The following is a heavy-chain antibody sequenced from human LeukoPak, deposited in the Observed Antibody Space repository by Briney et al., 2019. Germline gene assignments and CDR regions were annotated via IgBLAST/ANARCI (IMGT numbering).Heavy chain of an antibody. V-gene: IGHV4-4*02. Sequence: SGTLSLTCAVSGGSISSSNWWSWVRQPPGKGLEWIGYIYYSGSTNYNPSVKSRVTISVDTSKNQFSLKLSSVTAADTAVYYCARRGSGWPFDYWGQGTLVTVSS. CDR1: GGSISSSNW. CDR3: ARRGSGWPFDY. CDR2: IYYSGST. D-gene: IGHD6-19*01. J-gene: IGHJ4*02.